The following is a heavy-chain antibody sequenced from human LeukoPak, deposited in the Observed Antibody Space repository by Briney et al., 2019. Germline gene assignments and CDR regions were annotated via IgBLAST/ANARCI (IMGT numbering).Heavy chain of an antibody. Sequence: SETLSLTCAVYGGSFSGYYWSWIRQPPGKGLEWIGSIYYSGSTYYNPSLKSRVTISVDTSKNQFSLKLSSVTAADTAVYYCARVYRVYYFDYWGQGTLVTVSS. CDR2: IYYSGST. CDR3: ARVYRVYYFDY. J-gene: IGHJ4*02. V-gene: IGHV4-34*01. D-gene: IGHD3-16*02. CDR1: GGSFSGYY.